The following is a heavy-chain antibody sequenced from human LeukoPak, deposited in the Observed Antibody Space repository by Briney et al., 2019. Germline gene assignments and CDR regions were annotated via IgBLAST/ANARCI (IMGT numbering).Heavy chain of an antibody. V-gene: IGHV1-2*04. CDR2: INPNSGGT. Sequence: ASVKVSCKPSGYTFTGYYMLWVRQAPGQGLEWMGWINPNSGGTNYAQKFQGWVTMTRDTSISTAYMELSSLRSEDTAVYYCARSPFYDYGTSFDYWGQGTLVTVSS. J-gene: IGHJ4*02. CDR3: ARSPFYDYGTSFDY. CDR1: GYTFTGYY. D-gene: IGHD3-16*01.